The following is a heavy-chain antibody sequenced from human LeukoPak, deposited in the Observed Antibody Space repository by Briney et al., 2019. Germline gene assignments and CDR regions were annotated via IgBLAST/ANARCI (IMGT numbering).Heavy chain of an antibody. V-gene: IGHV4-61*02. CDR2: IYTSGST. CDR3: AREGDSSSYFDY. Sequence: PSETLSLTCTVSGGSISSGSYYWSWIRQPAGKGLEWIGRIYTSGSTNYNPSLKSRVTISVDTSKNQFSLKLSSVTAADTAVYYCAREGDSSSYFDYWGQGTLVTVSS. D-gene: IGHD6-6*01. CDR1: GGSISSGSYY. J-gene: IGHJ4*02.